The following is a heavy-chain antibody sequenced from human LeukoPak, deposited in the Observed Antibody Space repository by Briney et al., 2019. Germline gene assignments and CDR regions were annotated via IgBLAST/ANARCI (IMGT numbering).Heavy chain of an antibody. CDR3: VRQSTGLDY. D-gene: IGHD5/OR15-5a*01. CDR1: GFTFSTHT. Sequence: PGRSLRPSCAPSGFTFSTHTMHWVRQAPGKGLEWVAVIESDGRNKYYAESVRGRFTISRDNSRNTLYLQLDSLRSEDTAVYYCVRQSTGLDYWGQGTLVTVSS. V-gene: IGHV3-30*04. CDR2: IESDGRNK. J-gene: IGHJ4*02.